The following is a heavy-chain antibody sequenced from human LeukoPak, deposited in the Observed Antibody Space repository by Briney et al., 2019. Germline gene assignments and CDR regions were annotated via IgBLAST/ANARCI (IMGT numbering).Heavy chain of an antibody. Sequence: PSETLSLTCTVSGASISSYYWSWVRQPPGKGLEWIGYIYYSGSTNYNPSLKSRVTISVDTSKNQFPLKLSSVTAADTAVYYCARGGYDILTGYLSYQDYWGQGTLVTVSS. D-gene: IGHD3-9*01. V-gene: IGHV4-59*01. CDR3: ARGGYDILTGYLSYQDY. J-gene: IGHJ4*02. CDR1: GASISSYY. CDR2: IYYSGST.